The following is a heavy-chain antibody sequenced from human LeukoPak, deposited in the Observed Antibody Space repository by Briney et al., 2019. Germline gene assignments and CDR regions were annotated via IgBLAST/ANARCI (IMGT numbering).Heavy chain of an antibody. CDR2: INPNSGDT. CDR3: ARDCCSSTSCLFDY. D-gene: IGHD2-2*01. V-gene: IGHV1-2*06. CDR1: GGTFSSYA. J-gene: IGHJ4*02. Sequence: ASVKVSCKASGGTFSSYAISWVRQAPGQGLEWMGRINPNSGDTNYAQKFQGRVTMTRDTSISTAYMELSRLRSDDTAVYYCARDCCSSTSCLFDYWGQGTLVTVSS.